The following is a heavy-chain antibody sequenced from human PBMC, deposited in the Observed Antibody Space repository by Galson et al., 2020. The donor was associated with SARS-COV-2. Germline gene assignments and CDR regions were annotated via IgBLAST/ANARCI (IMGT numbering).Heavy chain of an antibody. Sequence: GESLKISCAASGITFSSYGMHWVRQAPGKGLEWVAFIRYDGSNEYYADSVKGRFTISRDNSKTTLNLQMNSLRPDDTAVYYCAKDYVYLGTAGWSYFDFWGQGTLVTVSS. CDR3: AKDYVYLGTAGWSYFDF. D-gene: IGHD6-19*01. J-gene: IGHJ4*02. CDR1: GITFSSYG. V-gene: IGHV3-30*02. CDR2: IRYDGSNE.